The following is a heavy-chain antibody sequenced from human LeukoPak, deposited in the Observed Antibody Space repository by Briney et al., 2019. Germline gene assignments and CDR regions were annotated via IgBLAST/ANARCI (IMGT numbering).Heavy chain of an antibody. D-gene: IGHD3-3*01. CDR2: IYYSGST. CDR1: GDSISNYY. J-gene: IGHJ3*02. V-gene: IGHV4-59*08. Sequence: SETLSLTCTVSGDSISNYYWSWIRQPPGKGLEWIGYIYYSGSTNYNPSLKSRVTISVDTSKNQFSLKLSSVTAADTAVYYCARHGYYDFWSGHYPGAFDIWGQGTMVTVSS. CDR3: ARHGYYDFWSGHYPGAFDI.